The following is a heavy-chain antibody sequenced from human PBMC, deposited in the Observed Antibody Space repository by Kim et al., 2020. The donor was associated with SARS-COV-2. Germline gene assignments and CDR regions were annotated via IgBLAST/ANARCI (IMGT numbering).Heavy chain of an antibody. D-gene: IGHD6-19*01. CDR3: ARAWENYSSGWYTDAFDI. CDR1: GFTFSSYS. V-gene: IGHV3-21*01. CDR2: ISSSSYI. J-gene: IGHJ3*02. Sequence: GGSLRLSCAASGFTFSSYSMNWVRQAPGKGLEWVSSISSSSYIYYADSVKGRFTISRDNAKNSLYLQMNSLRAEDTAVYYCARAWENYSSGWYTDAFDIWGQGTMVTVSS.